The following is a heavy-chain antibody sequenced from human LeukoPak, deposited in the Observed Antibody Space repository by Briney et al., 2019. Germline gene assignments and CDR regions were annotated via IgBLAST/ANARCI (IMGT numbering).Heavy chain of an antibody. CDR1: GFTFSTYA. CDR2: ISGSGGST. D-gene: IGHD5-18*01. J-gene: IGHJ4*02. V-gene: IGHV3-23*01. Sequence: LPGGSLRLSCAASGFTFSTYAMSWVRQAPGKGLEWVSAISGSGGSTYYADSVKGRFTISRDNSKNTLYLQMNSLRAEDTAVYYCAKEGYRYGYAIDYWGQGTLVTVSS. CDR3: AKEGYRYGYAIDY.